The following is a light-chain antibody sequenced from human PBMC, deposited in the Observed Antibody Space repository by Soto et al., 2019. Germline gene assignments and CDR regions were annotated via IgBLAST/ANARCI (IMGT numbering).Light chain of an antibody. V-gene: IGLV2-14*03. CDR2: DVN. CDR3: SSYTTTSTHL. CDR1: TTGVGDYYY. J-gene: IGLJ2*01. Sequence: QSALTQPASVSGSPGQSITISCSGTTTGVGDYYYVSWYQHHPGKAPKLVIYDVNNRPSGVSDRFSGSKSGNTASLTISGLQAEDEADYYFSSYTTTSTHLFGGGTQLTVL.